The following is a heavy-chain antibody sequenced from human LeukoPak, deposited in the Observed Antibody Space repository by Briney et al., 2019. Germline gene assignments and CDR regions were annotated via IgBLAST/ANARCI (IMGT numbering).Heavy chain of an antibody. CDR1: GGSFSSYY. Sequence: SETLSLTCAVYGGSFSSYYWSWIRQPPGKGLEWIGEITHSGSTNYNPSLKSRVTISIATSKNQFSLKLTSVTAADTAVYYCARLTPTTLSLYYYYMDVWGKGTTVTVSS. D-gene: IGHD2/OR15-2a*01. CDR3: ARLTPTTLSLYYYYMDV. V-gene: IGHV4-34*01. J-gene: IGHJ6*03. CDR2: ITHSGST.